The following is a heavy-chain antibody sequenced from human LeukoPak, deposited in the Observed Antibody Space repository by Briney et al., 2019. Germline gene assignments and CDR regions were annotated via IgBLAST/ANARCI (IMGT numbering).Heavy chain of an antibody. Sequence: SETLSLTCTVSGGSISSYYWSWIRQPPGKGLEWIGYIYYSGSTNYNPSLKSRVTISVDTSKNQFSLKLSSVTAADTAVYYCARIAAAGTLDAFDIWGQGTMVTVSS. D-gene: IGHD6-13*01. CDR1: GGSISSYY. CDR3: ARIAAAGTLDAFDI. J-gene: IGHJ3*02. V-gene: IGHV4-59*08. CDR2: IYYSGST.